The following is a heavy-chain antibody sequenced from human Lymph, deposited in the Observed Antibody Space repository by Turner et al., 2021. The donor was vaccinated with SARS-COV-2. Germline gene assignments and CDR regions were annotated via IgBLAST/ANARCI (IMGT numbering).Heavy chain of an antibody. V-gene: IGHV3-21*01. CDR2: ISSRSSYI. J-gene: IGHJ6*02. Sequence: EVQLVESGGGLVKPGGSLRLPCAASGFTFSSYSMNWVRQAPGKGLEWVSSISSRSSYIYNADSVKGRFTISRENAKNSLYLQMNSLRAEDTAVYYCARDYYDFWSGYNSYYYGMDVWGQGTTVTVSS. CDR1: GFTFSSYS. CDR3: ARDYYDFWSGYNSYYYGMDV. D-gene: IGHD3-3*01.